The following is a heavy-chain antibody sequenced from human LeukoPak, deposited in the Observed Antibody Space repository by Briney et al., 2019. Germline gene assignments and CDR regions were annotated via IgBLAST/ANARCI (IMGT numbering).Heavy chain of an antibody. CDR2: ISYDGNNK. CDR1: GFTFSNYA. J-gene: IGHJ5*02. CDR3: ARDLDSWSGYYRPLLFDP. V-gene: IGHV3-30*04. Sequence: GGSLRLSCAASGFTFSNYAMNWVRQAPGGGLEWVAAISYDGNNKFYADSVKGRFTVSRDNSKNTLYLQANSLRAEDTAVYYCARDLDSWSGYYRPLLFDPWGQGTLVTVSS. D-gene: IGHD3-3*01.